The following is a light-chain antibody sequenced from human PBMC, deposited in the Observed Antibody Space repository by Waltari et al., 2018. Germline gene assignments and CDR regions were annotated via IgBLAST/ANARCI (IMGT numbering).Light chain of an antibody. V-gene: IGKV3-20*01. CDR2: GAS. CDR1: QSLTKRY. CDR3: QQYGSSIMYT. Sequence: VLTQSPGTLSLSPGESATLSCRASQSLTKRYLAWYQQKPGQAPRLVIYGASSRAAGIPVRFSGSGSGTDFTLTISRLEPEDFAVYYCQQYGSSIMYTFGQGTKLEIK. J-gene: IGKJ2*01.